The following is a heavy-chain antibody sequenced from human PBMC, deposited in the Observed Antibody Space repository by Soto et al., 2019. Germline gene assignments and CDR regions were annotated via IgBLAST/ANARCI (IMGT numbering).Heavy chain of an antibody. CDR1: GDSISSGRYY. CDR3: NLWGSYRYTKADY. Sequence: QLQLQESGPGLVKPSETLSLTCTVSGDSISSGRYYWGWIRQPPGKGPEWIGNIYYSGSTNYNPSLKRRVTISVDKSRKQFSLSLSSVTAADSAVYYCNLWGSYRYTKADYWGQGTLVTVSS. V-gene: IGHV4-39*01. D-gene: IGHD3-16*02. J-gene: IGHJ4*02. CDR2: IYYSGST.